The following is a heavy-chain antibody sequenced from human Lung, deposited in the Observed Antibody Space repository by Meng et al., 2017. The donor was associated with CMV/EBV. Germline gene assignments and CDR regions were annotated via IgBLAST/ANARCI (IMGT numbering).Heavy chain of an antibody. CDR3: TRGPMRSWFDP. CDR2: IDHNGSP. CDR1: GGSFSNYY. Sequence: ESLKISCAVYGGSFSNYYWTWIRQSPGKGLTWIGEIDHNGSPNYSPSLKSRVTMSVDTSNNHFSLKLTSVTAADSGVYYCTRGPMRSWFDPWGQGTLVTVSS. J-gene: IGHJ5*02. V-gene: IGHV4-34*01.